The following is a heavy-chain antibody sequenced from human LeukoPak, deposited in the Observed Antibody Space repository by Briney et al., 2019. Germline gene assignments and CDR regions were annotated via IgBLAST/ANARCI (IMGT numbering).Heavy chain of an antibody. CDR2: ISYGGSNK. CDR3: AKAASIGFVVVPANGLDY. J-gene: IGHJ4*02. Sequence: GGSLRLSCAASGFTFSSYGMHWVRQAPGKGLEWVAVISYGGSNKYYADSVKGRFTISRDNSKNTLYLQMNSLRAEDTAVYYCAKAASIGFVVVPANGLDYWGQGTLVTVSS. V-gene: IGHV3-30*18. D-gene: IGHD2-2*01. CDR1: GFTFSSYG.